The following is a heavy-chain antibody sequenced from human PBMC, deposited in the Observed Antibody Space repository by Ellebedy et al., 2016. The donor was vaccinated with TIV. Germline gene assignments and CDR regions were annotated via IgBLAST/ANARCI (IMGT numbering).Heavy chain of an antibody. CDR1: GGSISGYQ. J-gene: IGHJ4*02. D-gene: IGHD5-12*01. Sequence: MPSETLSLTCTVSGGSISGYQWSWIRQPPGQGLEWIGYFSYGGPTDYNPSLKSRVTVSADTSKSQFSLKLSPVTAADTAMYFCASTPFSAGSGYHPHDYWGQGILVTVSS. CDR3: ASTPFSAGSGYHPHDY. V-gene: IGHV4-59*01. CDR2: FSYGGPT.